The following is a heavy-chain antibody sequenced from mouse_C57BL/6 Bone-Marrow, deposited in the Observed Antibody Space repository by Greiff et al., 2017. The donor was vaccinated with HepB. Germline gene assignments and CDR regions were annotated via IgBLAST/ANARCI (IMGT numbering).Heavy chain of an antibody. CDR3: TTPTVEAKGAQD. CDR2: IDPENGDT. V-gene: IGHV14-4*01. D-gene: IGHD1-1*01. J-gene: IGHJ2*01. Sequence: EVQLQQSGAELVRPGASVKLSCTASGFNIKDDYMHWVKQRPEQGLEWIGWIDPENGDTEYASKFQGKATITADTSSNTAYLQLSSLTSEDTAVYYCTTPTVEAKGAQDWGEGTTLTLSS. CDR1: GFNIKDDY.